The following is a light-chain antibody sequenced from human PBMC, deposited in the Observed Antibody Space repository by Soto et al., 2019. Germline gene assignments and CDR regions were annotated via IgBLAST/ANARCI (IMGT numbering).Light chain of an antibody. CDR2: KLS. Sequence: DVVMTQSPLSLPVTLGQPASISCRSSQSLVYIDGNTFLNWFQQRPGHSPRRLIYKLSNRDSGVPDRFSGSGSVTDFTLNISRVEAEDVGVYYCMQGTHSPFSFGGGTKVEIK. CDR1: QSLVYIDGNTF. CDR3: MQGTHSPFS. J-gene: IGKJ4*01. V-gene: IGKV2-30*01.